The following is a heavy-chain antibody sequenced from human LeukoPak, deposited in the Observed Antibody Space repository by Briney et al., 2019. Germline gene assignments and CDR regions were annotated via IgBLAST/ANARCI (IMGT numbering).Heavy chain of an antibody. CDR1: GFTFSSYA. CDR2: ISGSGGST. D-gene: IGHD3-22*01. V-gene: IGHV3-23*01. J-gene: IGHJ4*02. CDR3: AKLYDSSGYYGGYFDY. Sequence: PGGSLRLSCAASGFTFSSYAMSWVRQAPGKGLEWVPAISGSGGSTYYADSVKGRFTISRDNSKNTLYLQMNSLRAEDTAVYYCAKLYDSSGYYGGYFDYWGQGTLVTVSS.